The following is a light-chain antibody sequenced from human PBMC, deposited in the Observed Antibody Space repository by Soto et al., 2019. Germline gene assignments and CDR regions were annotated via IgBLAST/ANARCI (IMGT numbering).Light chain of an antibody. J-gene: IGKJ1*01. CDR1: QGISSY. CDR2: DAS. CDR3: LQYNGYPRT. Sequence: IRLTQSPSSLSACRGDRVTITCRECQGISSYLAWYPPTQGKAPKXXIYDASSLESGVPTRFQGSGAGTHCTRSILGLLPDDFYTDCCLQYNGYPRTFGQGTKVDIK. V-gene: IGKV1-8*01.